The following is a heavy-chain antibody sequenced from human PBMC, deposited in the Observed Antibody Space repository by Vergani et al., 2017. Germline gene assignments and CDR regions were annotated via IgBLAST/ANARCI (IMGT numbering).Heavy chain of an antibody. J-gene: IGHJ6*03. CDR1: GFTFSTYG. Sequence: QVQLVESGGGVVQPGRSLRLSCAASGFTFSTYGLHWVRQAPGKGLEWVAVIWYDGSNKYYADSVKGRFTVSRDNSKNTLYLQMNGLRAEDTAAYYCARGAGYCSSTSCPPTLRNYYYYMDVWGKGTTVTVSS. CDR2: IWYDGSNK. D-gene: IGHD2-2*01. V-gene: IGHV3-33*01. CDR3: ARGAGYCSSTSCPPTLRNYYYYMDV.